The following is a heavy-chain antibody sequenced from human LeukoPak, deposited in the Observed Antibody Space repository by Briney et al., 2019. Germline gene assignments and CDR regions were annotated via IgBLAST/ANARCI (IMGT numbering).Heavy chain of an antibody. D-gene: IGHD3-9*01. CDR3: ARASSKQLAGYLPDGFDI. J-gene: IGHJ3*02. Sequence: GGSLRLSCAASGFTFSSYSMNWVRQAPGKGLEWVSSISSSGTYVYYADSVKGLFTISRDNAKNSLSLQMNSLRADDAAVYYCARASSKQLAGYLPDGFDIWGQGTMVTVSS. CDR1: GFTFSSYS. CDR2: ISSSGTYV. V-gene: IGHV3-21*01.